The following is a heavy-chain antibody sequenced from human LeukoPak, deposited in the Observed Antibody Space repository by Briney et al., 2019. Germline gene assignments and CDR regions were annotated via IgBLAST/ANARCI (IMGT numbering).Heavy chain of an antibody. D-gene: IGHD1-14*01. CDR2: IHYSGST. Sequence: SETLSLTCAVSGGSTSSGGYYWSWNRQHPGKGLEWIGYIHYSGSTDYNPSLKSRVTISLDTSKNHFSLKVRSVTAADTAVYYCARDRYGNYFDYWSQGTLVTVSS. V-gene: IGHV4-31*11. CDR3: ARDRYGNYFDY. J-gene: IGHJ4*02. CDR1: GGSTSSGGYY.